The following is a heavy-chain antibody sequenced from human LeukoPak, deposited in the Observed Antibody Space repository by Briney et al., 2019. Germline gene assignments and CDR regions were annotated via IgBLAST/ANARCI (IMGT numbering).Heavy chain of an antibody. Sequence: SQTLSLTCTVSGGSISSGDYYWSWIRQPPGKGLEWIGYIYYSGSTYYNPSLKSRVTISVDTSKNQFSLKLSSVTAADTAVYYCARADYDILTGYSSPFDYWGQGTLVTVSS. V-gene: IGHV4-30-4*01. CDR3: ARADYDILTGYSSPFDY. CDR1: GGSISSGDYY. CDR2: IYYSGST. D-gene: IGHD3-9*01. J-gene: IGHJ4*02.